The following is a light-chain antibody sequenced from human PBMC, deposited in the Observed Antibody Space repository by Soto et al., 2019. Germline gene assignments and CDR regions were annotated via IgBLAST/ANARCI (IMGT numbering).Light chain of an antibody. Sequence: EIVMTQSPATLSVSPGERATLSCRASQSVSSNLAWYQQKPGQAPRLLIYGASTRAIGIPARFSGSGSGTEFTLTISSLQSEDFAVYYCQHYNNWPPYTFGQGTKLEIK. CDR2: GAS. CDR1: QSVSSN. J-gene: IGKJ2*01. V-gene: IGKV3-15*01. CDR3: QHYNNWPPYT.